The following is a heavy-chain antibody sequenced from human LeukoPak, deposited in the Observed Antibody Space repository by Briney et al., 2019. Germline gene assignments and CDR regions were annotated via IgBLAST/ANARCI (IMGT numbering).Heavy chain of an antibody. CDR1: GFTFSSYW. J-gene: IGHJ4*02. Sequence: GGSLRLSCTAPGFTFSSYWMHWVRQAPGKGLVWVSRINSDGGSTSYADSVKGRFTISRDNAKNTLYLQMNSLRAEDTAVYYCARRIQGMAPYYFDYWGQGTLVAVSS. V-gene: IGHV3-74*01. CDR3: ARRIQGMAPYYFDY. D-gene: IGHD5-24*01. CDR2: INSDGGST.